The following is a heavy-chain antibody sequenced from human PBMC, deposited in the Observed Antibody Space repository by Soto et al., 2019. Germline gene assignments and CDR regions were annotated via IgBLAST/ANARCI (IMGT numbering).Heavy chain of an antibody. Sequence: SETLSLTCTVSGGSIISSSYYWGWIRQPPGKGLEWIGSIYYSGSTYYNPSLKSRVTISVDTSKNQFSLKLSSVTAADTAVYYCARGWDIVVVPAVVFDYWGQGTLVTVSS. CDR2: IYYSGST. V-gene: IGHV4-39*01. J-gene: IGHJ4*02. CDR3: ARGWDIVVVPAVVFDY. D-gene: IGHD2-2*01. CDR1: GGSIISSSYY.